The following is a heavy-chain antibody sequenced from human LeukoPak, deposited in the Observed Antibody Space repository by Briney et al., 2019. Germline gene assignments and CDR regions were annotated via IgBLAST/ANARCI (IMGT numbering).Heavy chain of an antibody. V-gene: IGHV3-21*01. Sequence: GGSLRLSCAASGFTVSSNYMNWVRQAPGMGLEWVSSISSESAHILYADSVKGRFTISRDNAKNSLYLQMNSLRAEDTAVYYCARFETVAAKPFEYWGQGALVTVSS. CDR3: ARFETVAAKPFEY. CDR2: ISSESAHI. J-gene: IGHJ4*02. CDR1: GFTVSSNY. D-gene: IGHD6-19*01.